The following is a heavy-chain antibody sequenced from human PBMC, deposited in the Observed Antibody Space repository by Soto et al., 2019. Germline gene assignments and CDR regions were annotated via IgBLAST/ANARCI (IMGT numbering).Heavy chain of an antibody. V-gene: IGHV4-39*02. D-gene: IGHD4-4*01. CDR3: ARDGYSRYAFDI. Sequence: ETLSLTCTVSGGSIGSSSYYWGWIRQPPGKGLEWIGSIYYSGSTYYNPSLQSRLTISVDTSNNQFSLTLSSVTAADTAVYYCARDGYSRYAFDIWGQGTMVTVSS. CDR2: IYYSGST. CDR1: GGSIGSSSYY. J-gene: IGHJ3*02.